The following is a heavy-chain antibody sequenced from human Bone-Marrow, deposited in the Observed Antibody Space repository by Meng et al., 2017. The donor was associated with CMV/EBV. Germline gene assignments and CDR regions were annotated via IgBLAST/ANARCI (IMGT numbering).Heavy chain of an antibody. V-gene: IGHV3-21*01. Sequence: GESLKISCAASGFTFSSYSMNWVRQAPGKGLEWVSSISSNNIYIYYADSVKGRFTISRDNAKNSLYLQMNSLRAEDTAVYYCARGFGVVTPGNYWGQGTLVTVSS. CDR1: GFTFSSYS. CDR2: ISSNNIYI. J-gene: IGHJ4*02. CDR3: ARGFGVVTPGNY. D-gene: IGHD3-3*01.